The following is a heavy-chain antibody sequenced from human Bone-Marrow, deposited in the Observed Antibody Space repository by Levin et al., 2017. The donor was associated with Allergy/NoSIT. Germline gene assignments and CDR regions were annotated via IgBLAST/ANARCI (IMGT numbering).Heavy chain of an antibody. CDR1: GYTFTGSP. V-gene: IGHV1-3*01. CDR2: INVGNGYT. Sequence: GASVKVSCKASGYTFTGSPIHWVRQAPGQGLEWMGWINVGNGYTKYSQRFQGRVTFTRDTSASTAYMDLTSLTSEDTAVYYCAREGITSGNYDHWGQGTLVTASS. CDR3: AREGITSGNYDH. J-gene: IGHJ4*02. D-gene: IGHD1-26*01.